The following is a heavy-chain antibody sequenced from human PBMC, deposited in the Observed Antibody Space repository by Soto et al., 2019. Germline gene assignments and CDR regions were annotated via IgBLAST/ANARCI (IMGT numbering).Heavy chain of an antibody. Sequence: EVHLVESGGGLVKPGGSLRLSCVGSGFTFSAYAMNWVRQAPGKGLEWVSSITSSSTYTYYADSVKGRFTISRDNAKNSLFLQMSSMRAEDTAVYYCARVRHDTGGFREIFDCWGQGTLVTVSS. CDR3: ARVRHDTGGFREIFDC. V-gene: IGHV3-21*01. J-gene: IGHJ4*02. CDR1: GFTFSAYA. D-gene: IGHD2-8*02. CDR2: ITSSSTYT.